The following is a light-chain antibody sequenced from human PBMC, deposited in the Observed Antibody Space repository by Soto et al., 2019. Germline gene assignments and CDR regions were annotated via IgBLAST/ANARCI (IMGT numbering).Light chain of an antibody. J-gene: IGKJ4*01. CDR3: QHYHTWPSPT. Sequence: ETVMTQSPATVSVSPGERATLSCRASRSVSTDLAWYQQKPGQAPRLLIYDTSARATGIPARFSGSGSGTAFTLTISSLQSEDFAVYFGQHYHTWPSPTFGGETKVDLK. V-gene: IGKV3-15*01. CDR2: DTS. CDR1: RSVSTD.